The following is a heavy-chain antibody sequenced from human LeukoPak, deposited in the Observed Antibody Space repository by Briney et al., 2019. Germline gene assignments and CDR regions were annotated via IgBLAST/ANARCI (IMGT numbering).Heavy chain of an antibody. CDR3: AAGTAADY. Sequence: PGGSLRLSCAASGFTFNSYWMHWVRQAPGKGLVWVSLINSDGSSTTYADSVKGRFTISRDDAQNALFLQMNSLRVEDTAVYYCAAGTAADYWGQGTLVTVSS. D-gene: IGHD6-13*01. J-gene: IGHJ4*02. V-gene: IGHV3-74*01. CDR1: GFTFNSYW. CDR2: INSDGSST.